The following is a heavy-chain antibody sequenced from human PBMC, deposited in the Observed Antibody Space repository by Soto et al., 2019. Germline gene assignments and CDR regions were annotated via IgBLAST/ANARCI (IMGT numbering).Heavy chain of an antibody. CDR1: GFTFSSYA. D-gene: IGHD2-2*01. CDR2: ISGSGGST. Sequence: GGSLRLSCAASGFTFSSYAMSWVRQAPGKGLEWVSAISGSGGSTYYADSVKGRFTISRDNSKNTLYLQMNSLRAEDTAVYYCAVNLGYCSSTSCDGNWFDPWGQGTLVTVSS. CDR3: AVNLGYCSSTSCDGNWFDP. V-gene: IGHV3-23*01. J-gene: IGHJ5*02.